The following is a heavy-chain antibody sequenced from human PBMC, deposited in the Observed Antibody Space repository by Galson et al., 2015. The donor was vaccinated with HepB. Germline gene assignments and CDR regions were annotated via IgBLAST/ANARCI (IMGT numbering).Heavy chain of an antibody. J-gene: IGHJ3*02. CDR3: ATAQDGYRGDSSGAFDI. V-gene: IGHV3-48*03. D-gene: IGHD3-22*01. CDR2: ISSSGSTI. Sequence: SLRLSCAASGFTFSSYEMNWVRQAPGKGLEWVSYISSSGSTIYYADSVKGRFTISRDNAKNSLYLQMNSLRAEDTAVYYCATAQDGYRGDSSGAFDIWGQGTMVTVSS. CDR1: GFTFSSYE.